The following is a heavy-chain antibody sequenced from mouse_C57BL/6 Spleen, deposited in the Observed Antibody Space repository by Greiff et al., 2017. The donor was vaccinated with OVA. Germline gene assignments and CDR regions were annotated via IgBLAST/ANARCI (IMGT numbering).Heavy chain of an antibody. CDR2: FYPGSGSI. V-gene: IGHV1-62-2*01. D-gene: IGHD4-1*01. CDR3: ARHEKLSEDYFDD. CDR1: GYTFTEYT. Sequence: QVQLKESGAELVKPGSSVKLSCKASGYTFTEYTIHWVKQRPGQGLEWIGWFYPGSGSIKYNEKFKDKVTLTADKSSSTVFLVLSRLTSEDSAVYFCARHEKLSEDYFDDWGQGTTLTVSS. J-gene: IGHJ2*01.